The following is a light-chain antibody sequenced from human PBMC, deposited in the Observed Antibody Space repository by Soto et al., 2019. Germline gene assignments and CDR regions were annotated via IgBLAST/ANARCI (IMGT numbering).Light chain of an antibody. CDR3: SSYTSSNTRVV. CDR1: SSDDGGYNY. Sequence: QSALTQPASVSGSPGQSSTISCTGSSSDDGGYNYVSWYQQHPGKAPKVMIYDVSNRPSGVSNRFSGSKSGKTASLTISGLQAEDEADYYCSSYTSSNTRVVFGGGTQLTVL. CDR2: DVS. V-gene: IGLV2-14*01. J-gene: IGLJ2*01.